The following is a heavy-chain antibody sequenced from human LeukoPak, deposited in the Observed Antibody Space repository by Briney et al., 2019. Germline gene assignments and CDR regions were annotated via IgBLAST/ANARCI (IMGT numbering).Heavy chain of an antibody. D-gene: IGHD1-26*01. CDR2: MNPNSGNT. V-gene: IGHV1-8*01. CDR3: ARDNSVGDNAWWFDP. Sequence: ASVKVSCKASGYTFTSYDINWVRQATGQGLEWTGWMNPNSGNTGYAQKFQGRVTMTRDMSTSTDYMELSSLRSEDTAIYYCARDNSVGDNAWWFDPWGQGTLVTVSS. J-gene: IGHJ5*02. CDR1: GYTFTSYD.